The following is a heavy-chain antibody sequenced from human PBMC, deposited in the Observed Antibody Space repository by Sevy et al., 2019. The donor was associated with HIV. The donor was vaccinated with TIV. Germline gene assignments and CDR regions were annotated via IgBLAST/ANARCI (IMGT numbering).Heavy chain of an antibody. CDR2: MKEDGSEK. CDR3: VREGLGGFSYSLDC. D-gene: IGHD5-18*01. Sequence: GGSLRLSCAASGFTFSSYWMSWVRQAPGKGLEWVATMKEDGSEKYYVDSVKGRFTISRDNAKNSLYVQMNSLRVEDTAVYYCVREGLGGFSYSLDCWGQGTLVTVSS. CDR1: GFTFSSYW. V-gene: IGHV3-7*01. J-gene: IGHJ4*02.